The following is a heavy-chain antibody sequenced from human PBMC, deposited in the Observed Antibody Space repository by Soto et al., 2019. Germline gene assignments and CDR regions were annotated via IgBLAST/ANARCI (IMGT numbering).Heavy chain of an antibody. CDR3: ASSGGPEGDWFDP. CDR2: VYYSGIP. Sequence: QVLLQESGPRLVKPSQTLSLTCTVSGASIRRRGYYWSWIRHHPGEGLEWIGFVYYSGIPDYNPSLKSRVSISADTSKNEFSLRLYSVTAADTAVYYCASSGGPEGDWFDPWGPGTLVTVSS. J-gene: IGHJ5*02. CDR1: GASIRRRGYY. V-gene: IGHV4-31*03. D-gene: IGHD2-15*01.